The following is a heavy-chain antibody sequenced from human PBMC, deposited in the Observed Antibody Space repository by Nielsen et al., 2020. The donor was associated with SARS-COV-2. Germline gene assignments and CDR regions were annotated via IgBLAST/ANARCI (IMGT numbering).Heavy chain of an antibody. D-gene: IGHD4-11*01. V-gene: IGHV3-7*05. CDR2: INEDGSVV. J-gene: IGHJ4*02. CDR3: ARDAAYSRFDY. Sequence: GESLKLSCAASGLIFSSSWMVWVRQAPGKGLEWVANINEDGSVVNYVDSVKGRFTISRDNAGKSLYLQMNSLRAEDTAVYYCARDAAYSRFDYWGQGTLVTVSS. CDR1: GLIFSSSW.